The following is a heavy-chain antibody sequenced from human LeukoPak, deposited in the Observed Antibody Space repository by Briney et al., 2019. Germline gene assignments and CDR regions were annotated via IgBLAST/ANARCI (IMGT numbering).Heavy chain of an antibody. CDR3: AKDRDYYDSSGYYLHFDY. V-gene: IGHV3-23*01. D-gene: IGHD3-22*01. CDR2: ISGSGGST. Sequence: PGGSLRLSCAASGFTLSSYAMSWVRQAPGKGLEWVSAISGSGGSTYYADSVKGRFTISRDNSKNTLYLQMNSLRAEDTAVYYCAKDRDYYDSSGYYLHFDYWGQGTLVTVSS. CDR1: GFTLSSYA. J-gene: IGHJ4*02.